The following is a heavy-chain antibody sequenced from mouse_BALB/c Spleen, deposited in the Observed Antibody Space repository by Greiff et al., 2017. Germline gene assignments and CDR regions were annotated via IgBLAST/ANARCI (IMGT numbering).Heavy chain of an antibody. CDR2: INSNGGST. V-gene: IGHV5-6-3*01. D-gene: IGHD1-2*01. Sequence: EVQRVESGGGLVQPGGSLKLSCAASGFTFSSYGMSWVRQTPDKRLELVATINSNGGSTYYPDSVEGRFTISRDNAKNTLYLQMSSLKSEDTAMYYCARENGYGYVFDYWGQGTTLTVSS. CDR3: ARENGYGYVFDY. CDR1: GFTFSSYG. J-gene: IGHJ2*01.